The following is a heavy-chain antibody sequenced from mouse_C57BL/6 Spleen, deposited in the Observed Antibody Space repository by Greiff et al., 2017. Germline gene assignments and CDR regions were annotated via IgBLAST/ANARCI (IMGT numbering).Heavy chain of an antibody. J-gene: IGHJ2*01. CDR1: GYAFSSYW. CDR2: IYPGDGDT. D-gene: IGHD2-5*01. CDR3: ARNSNYANFDY. V-gene: IGHV1-80*01. Sequence: QVQLKESGAELVKPGASVKISCKASGYAFSSYWMNWVKQRPGTGLEWIGQIYPGDGDTNYNGKFKGKATLTADKSSSTAYMQLSSLTSEDSAVYFCARNSNYANFDYWGQGTTLTVSS.